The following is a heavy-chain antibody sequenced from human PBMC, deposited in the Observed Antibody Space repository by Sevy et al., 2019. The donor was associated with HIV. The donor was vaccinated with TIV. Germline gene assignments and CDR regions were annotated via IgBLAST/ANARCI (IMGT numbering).Heavy chain of an antibody. Sequence: GGSLRLSCAASGFTFSGYWMSWVRQAPGKGLEWVANIKQDGSEKYYVDSVKGRFTISRDNAKNSLYLQMNSLRAEDTAVYYCAREGSPYYDFWSGRSLAFDIWGQGTMVTVSS. CDR3: AREGSPYYDFWSGRSLAFDI. D-gene: IGHD3-3*01. CDR1: GFTFSGYW. V-gene: IGHV3-7*01. J-gene: IGHJ3*02. CDR2: IKQDGSEK.